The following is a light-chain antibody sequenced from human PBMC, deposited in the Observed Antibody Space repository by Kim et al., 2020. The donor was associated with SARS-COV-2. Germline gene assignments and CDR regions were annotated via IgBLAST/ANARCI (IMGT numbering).Light chain of an antibody. V-gene: IGLV3-1*01. CDR3: QAWDSSVV. CDR1: KLGDKY. Sequence: SYELTQPLSVSVSPGQTASITCSGDKLGDKYACWYHQKPGQSPVLVIYQDSKRPSGIPERFSGPNSENTATLTISGTQAMDEADYYCQAWDSSVVFGGGTQLTVL. CDR2: QDS. J-gene: IGLJ2*01.